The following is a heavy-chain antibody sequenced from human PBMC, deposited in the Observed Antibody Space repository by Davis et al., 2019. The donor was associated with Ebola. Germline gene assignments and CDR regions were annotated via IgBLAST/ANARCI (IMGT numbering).Heavy chain of an antibody. J-gene: IGHJ4*02. Sequence: MPGGSLRLSCTVSGGSISSYYWSWIRQPPGKGLEWIGYIYYSGSTNYNPSLKSRVTISVDTSKNQFSLKLSSMTAADTAVYYCARGSVVVIAYDYFDYWGQGTLVTVSS. CDR2: IYYSGST. CDR1: GGSISSYY. D-gene: IGHD2-21*01. V-gene: IGHV4-59*08. CDR3: ARGSVVVIAYDYFDY.